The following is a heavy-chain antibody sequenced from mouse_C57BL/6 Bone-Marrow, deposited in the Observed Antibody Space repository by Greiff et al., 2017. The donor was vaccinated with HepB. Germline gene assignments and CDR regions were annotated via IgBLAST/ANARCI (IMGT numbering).Heavy chain of an antibody. CDR2: IDPETGGT. J-gene: IGHJ2*01. Sequence: VQLQQSGAELVRPGASVTLSCKASGYTFTDYEMHWVKQTPVHGLEWIGAIDPETGGTAYNQKFKGKAILTADKSSSTAYMGLRSLTSEDSAVYYCAGEGFDYWGQGTTLTVSS. V-gene: IGHV1-15*01. CDR3: AGEGFDY. CDR1: GYTFTDYE.